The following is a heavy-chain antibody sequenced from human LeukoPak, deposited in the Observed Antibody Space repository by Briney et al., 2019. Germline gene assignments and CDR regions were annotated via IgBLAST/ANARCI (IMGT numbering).Heavy chain of an antibody. J-gene: IGHJ3*02. V-gene: IGHV1-69*05. D-gene: IGHD2-2*01. CDR1: VGTFSSYA. CDR2: IIPIFGTA. Sequence: SVKVSCKASVGTFSSYAIRWVRQAPGQGLEWMGGIIPIFGTANYAQKFQGRVTITTDESTSTAYMELSSLRSEDTAVYYCARDIVPAAGATAADAFHIWGQGTMVTVSS. CDR3: ARDIVPAAGATAADAFHI.